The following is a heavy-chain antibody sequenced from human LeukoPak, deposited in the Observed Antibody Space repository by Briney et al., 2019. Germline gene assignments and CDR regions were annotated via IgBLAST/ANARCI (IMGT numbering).Heavy chain of an antibody. J-gene: IGHJ4*02. Sequence: GGSLRLSCAASAFIFSVHSMHWVRQAPGKGLEWVAVISYDGRKTEYADSVKGRFTISRDNSKNTLHLQMNTLRAEDTAVYYCASRIATAGSADYWGQGTLVTVSS. CDR2: ISYDGRKT. CDR3: ASRIATAGSADY. CDR1: AFIFSVHS. D-gene: IGHD6-13*01. V-gene: IGHV3-30*14.